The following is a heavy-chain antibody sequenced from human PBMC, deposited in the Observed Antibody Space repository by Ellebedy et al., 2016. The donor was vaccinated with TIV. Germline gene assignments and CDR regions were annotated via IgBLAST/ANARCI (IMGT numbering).Heavy chain of an antibody. CDR3: TKDLLRGIWGGSGRDY. V-gene: IGHV3-9*01. CDR2: ISWRGHYI. CDR1: GFTLDDYA. J-gene: IGHJ4*02. D-gene: IGHD7-27*01. Sequence: GGSLRLSXAASGFTLDDYAMHWVRQAPGKGLEWVSGISWRGHYIGYADSVRGRFTISRDNAKSSLYLQMNSLRIEDTAVYYCTKDLLRGIWGGSGRDYWGQGTLVTVSS.